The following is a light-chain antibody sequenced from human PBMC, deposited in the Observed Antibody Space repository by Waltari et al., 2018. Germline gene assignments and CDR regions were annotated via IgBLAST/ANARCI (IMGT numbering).Light chain of an antibody. CDR1: QSITNY. J-gene: IGKJ4*01. V-gene: IGKV3-11*01. CDR3: QQRSNWPLLT. CDR2: DAS. Sequence: EIVLTQSPATLSLSPGERATLSCRASQSITNYLAWYQQKRGQAPTLLISDASNRATGIPARFSGSGSGTDFTLTISGLEPEDFAVYYCQQRSNWPLLTFGGGTKVEIK.